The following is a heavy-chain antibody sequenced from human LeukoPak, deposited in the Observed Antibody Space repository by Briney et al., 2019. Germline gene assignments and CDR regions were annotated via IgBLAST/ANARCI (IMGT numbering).Heavy chain of an antibody. CDR1: GCSVSSYY. Sequence: SGTLTLTCTVSGCSVSSYYWSWIRQPAGRGLEWIGRIYTSGSTTYNTAFKSRVTISAETYNNQFSLKLRPVTATDAAAYYCARDATTLTTRWFDPWGQGTLVTVSS. V-gene: IGHV4-4*07. D-gene: IGHD4-17*01. CDR3: ARDATTLTTRWFDP. J-gene: IGHJ5*02. CDR2: IYTSGST.